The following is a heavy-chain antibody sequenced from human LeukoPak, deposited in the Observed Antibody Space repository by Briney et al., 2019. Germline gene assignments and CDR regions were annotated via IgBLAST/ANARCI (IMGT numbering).Heavy chain of an antibody. D-gene: IGHD6-13*01. Sequence: SETLSLTCTVSGGSISSSSYYWGWIRQPPGKGLEWIGSIYYSGSTYYNPSLKSRVTISVDTSKNQFSLKLSSVTAADTAVYYCARPGIAAAATPYYFDYWGQGTLVTVSP. CDR1: GGSISSSSYY. V-gene: IGHV4-39*01. CDR2: IYYSGST. CDR3: ARPGIAAAATPYYFDY. J-gene: IGHJ4*02.